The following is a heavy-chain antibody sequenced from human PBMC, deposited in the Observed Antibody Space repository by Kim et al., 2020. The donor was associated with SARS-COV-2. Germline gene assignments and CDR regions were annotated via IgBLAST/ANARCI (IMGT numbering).Heavy chain of an antibody. CDR2: INHSGST. J-gene: IGHJ5*02. D-gene: IGHD3-10*01. Sequence: SETLSLTCAVYGGSFSGYYWSWIRQPPGKGLEWIGEINHSGSTNYNPSLKSRVTISVDTSKNQFSLKLSSVTAADTAVYYCARGSKEGRNKRLLWFGDKRGWFDPWGQGTLVTVSS. V-gene: IGHV4-34*01. CDR3: ARGSKEGRNKRLLWFGDKRGWFDP. CDR1: GGSFSGYY.